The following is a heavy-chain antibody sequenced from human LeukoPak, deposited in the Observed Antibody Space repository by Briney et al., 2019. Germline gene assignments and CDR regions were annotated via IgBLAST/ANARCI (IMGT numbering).Heavy chain of an antibody. D-gene: IGHD5-24*01. J-gene: IGHJ4*02. Sequence: PGGSLRLSCAASGFTFSSYAMSWVRQAPGRGLEWVSTISGSGDSTYYADSVKGRFTISRDNSKNTLYLQMNSLRAEDTAVYYCARRIQGMAPYYFDYWGQGTLVTVSS. V-gene: IGHV3-23*01. CDR2: ISGSGDST. CDR1: GFTFSSYA. CDR3: ARRIQGMAPYYFDY.